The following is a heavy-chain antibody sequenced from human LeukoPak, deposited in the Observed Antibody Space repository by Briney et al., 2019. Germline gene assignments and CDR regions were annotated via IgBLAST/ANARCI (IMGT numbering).Heavy chain of an antibody. CDR1: GFTFSSYA. D-gene: IGHD6-19*01. CDR3: AKEDSSGTTFDY. Sequence: GGSLRLSCVASGFTFSSYAMSWVRQAPGKGLEWVSAISGSGGSTHYADSVRGRFTISRDNSKNTLYLQINSLRAEDTALYYCAKEDSSGTTFDYWGQGTLVTVSS. CDR2: ISGSGGST. V-gene: IGHV3-23*01. J-gene: IGHJ4*02.